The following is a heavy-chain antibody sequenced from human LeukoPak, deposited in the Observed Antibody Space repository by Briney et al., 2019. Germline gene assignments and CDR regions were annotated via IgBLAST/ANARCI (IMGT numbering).Heavy chain of an antibody. CDR1: GYTFTSYY. CDR3: ASYSYSSGWYGYFQH. CDR2: INPSGGST. V-gene: IGHV1-46*01. J-gene: IGHJ1*01. Sequence: ASVKVSCKASGYTFTSYYMHWVRQAPGQGLEWVGIINPSGGSTSYAQKFQGRVTMTRDTSTSTVYMELSSLRSEDTAVYHCASYSYSSGWYGYFQHWGQGTLVTVSS. D-gene: IGHD6-19*01.